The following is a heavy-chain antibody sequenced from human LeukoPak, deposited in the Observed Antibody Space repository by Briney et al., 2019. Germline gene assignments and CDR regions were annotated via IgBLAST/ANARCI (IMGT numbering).Heavy chain of an antibody. V-gene: IGHV1-69*02. CDR1: GATVSSNT. J-gene: IGHJ4*02. Sequence: SVKLSCNASGATVSSNTISWVRQPPGQGLEWMGRLIPIFGIANYAQKFQGRVTITADKSTSTAYMELSSLRSEDTAVYYGASQPYYYDSSGYQFDYWRQGTLVTVSS. CDR2: LIPIFGIA. D-gene: IGHD3-22*01. CDR3: ASQPYYYDSSGYQFDY.